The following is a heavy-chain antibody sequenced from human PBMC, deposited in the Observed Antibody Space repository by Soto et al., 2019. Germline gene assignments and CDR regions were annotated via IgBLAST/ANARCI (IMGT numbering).Heavy chain of an antibody. CDR3: ATRITVFGLLIPPFYP. J-gene: IGHJ5*02. CDR1: GGSVNGYY. Sequence: SETLSLTCAVYGGSVNGYYWNWIRQPPGKGLEWIGEINHTGGTHYNPSLKSRVTMSVDTSKNQFSLRLSSGTAADTAIYYCATRITVFGLLIPPFYPWGQGTPGTSPQ. V-gene: IGHV4-34*01. CDR2: INHTGGT. D-gene: IGHD3-3*01.